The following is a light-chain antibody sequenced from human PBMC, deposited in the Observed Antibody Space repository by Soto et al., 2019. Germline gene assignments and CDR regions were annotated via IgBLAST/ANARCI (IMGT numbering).Light chain of an antibody. Sequence: EIVLTQSPATLSLSPGGRATLSCRASQSVSSYLAWYQQKPGQAPRLLIYDASNRATGIPARFSGSGSGTDFTLTISSLEPEDFAVYYCQQRSNWPRTFGQGTKVDNK. V-gene: IGKV3-11*01. CDR3: QQRSNWPRT. CDR2: DAS. CDR1: QSVSSY. J-gene: IGKJ1*01.